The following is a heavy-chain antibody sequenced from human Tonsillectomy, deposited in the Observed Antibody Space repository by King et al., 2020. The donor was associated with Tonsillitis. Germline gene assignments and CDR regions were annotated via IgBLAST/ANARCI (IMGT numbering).Heavy chain of an antibody. CDR2: IKSKTDGGTT. CDR1: GITFSDVW. Sequence: VQLVESGGGLVKPGGSLRLSCAASGITFSDVWMSWVRQAPGKGLEYVGRIKSKTDGGTTDYAAPVKGRFTISRDDSKNTLYLQMNSLKTEDTAEYYCTTAGEVLEYGGFDSRDYWGQGTLVTGSS. V-gene: IGHV3-15*01. CDR3: TTAGEVLEYGGFDSRDY. D-gene: IGHD5-12*01. J-gene: IGHJ4*02.